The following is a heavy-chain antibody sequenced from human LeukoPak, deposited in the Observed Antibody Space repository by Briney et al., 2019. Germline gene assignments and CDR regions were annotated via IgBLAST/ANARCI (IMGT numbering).Heavy chain of an antibody. D-gene: IGHD3-10*01. CDR1: GGSISNYY. V-gene: IGHV4-59*01. CDR2: IYYSGST. J-gene: IGHJ4*02. Sequence: SETLSLTCTVSGGSISNYYWSWIRQPPGKGLEWIGFIYYSGSTNYNPSLKSRVTISVDTSKNQFSLKLTSVTPADTAVYYCARTAKYYYGSETYYFFDYWGQGTLVTVSS. CDR3: ARTAKYYYGSETYYFFDY.